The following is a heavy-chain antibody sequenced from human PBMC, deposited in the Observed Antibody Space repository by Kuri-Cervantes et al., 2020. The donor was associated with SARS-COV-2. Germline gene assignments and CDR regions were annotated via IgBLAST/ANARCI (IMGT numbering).Heavy chain of an antibody. V-gene: IGHV1-18*01. CDR3: ARKGVVVPTPVDYYYAMDV. Sequence: ASVKVSCKASGYSLTNYDMIWVRQAPGQGLEWMGWIGTNNGNKVYAQKFQGRVTMTTDTSTNTASIELTSLRSDDTAVYYCARKGVVVPTPVDYYYAMDVWGQGTTVTVSS. D-gene: IGHD2-2*01. CDR2: IGTNNGNK. J-gene: IGHJ6*02. CDR1: GYSLTNYD.